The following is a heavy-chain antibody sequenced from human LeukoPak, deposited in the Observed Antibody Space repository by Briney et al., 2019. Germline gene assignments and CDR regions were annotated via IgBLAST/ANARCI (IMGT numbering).Heavy chain of an antibody. D-gene: IGHD5-12*01. Sequence: GGSLRLSCAASGFTFCSYTMHWIRQAPGKGLEWVSSISGSNSYIFYADSVKGRFTVSRDNAKDSLYLQMNSLRAEDTAVYYCARRGGYDTIDYWGQGTLVTVSS. CDR1: GFTFCSYT. CDR3: ARRGGYDTIDY. CDR2: ISGSNSYI. J-gene: IGHJ4*02. V-gene: IGHV3-21*01.